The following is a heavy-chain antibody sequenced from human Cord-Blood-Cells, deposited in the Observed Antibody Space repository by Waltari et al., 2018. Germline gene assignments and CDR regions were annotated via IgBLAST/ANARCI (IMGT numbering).Heavy chain of an antibody. D-gene: IGHD3-10*01. V-gene: IGHV3-30*02. CDR2: IRYDGSNK. J-gene: IGHJ6*02. CDR1: GFTFSRYG. Sequence: QVQLVESGGGVVQPGGSLRLSCAASGFTFSRYGMPWVRQATGQGLEWVAFIRYDGSNKYYADSVKGRFTISRDNSKNTLYLQMNSLRAEDTAVYYCAKGGETYYYGSGSYGMDVWGQGTTVTVSS. CDR3: AKGGETYYYGSGSYGMDV.